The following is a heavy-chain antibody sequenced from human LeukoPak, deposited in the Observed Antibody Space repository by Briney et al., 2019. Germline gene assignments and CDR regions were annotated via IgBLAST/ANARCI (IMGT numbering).Heavy chain of an antibody. CDR2: IYYSGST. V-gene: IGHV4-28*03. J-gene: IGHJ4*02. CDR3: ARAPQYCSGGSCYFDY. CDR1: GYSISNSNW. Sequence: SDTLSLTCGVSGYSISNSNWWGWIRQPPGKGLEWIGYIYYSGSTNYNPSLKSRVTISVDTSKNQFSLKLSSVTAADTAVYYCARAPQYCSGGSCYFDYWGQGTLVTVSS. D-gene: IGHD2-15*01.